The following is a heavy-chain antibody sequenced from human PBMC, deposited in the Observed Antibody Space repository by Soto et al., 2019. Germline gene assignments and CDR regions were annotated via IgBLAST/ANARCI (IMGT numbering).Heavy chain of an antibody. V-gene: IGHV3-23*01. CDR2: ITDSGFST. Sequence: GGSLRLSCAASGFTFSSYAMSWVRQAPRKGLEWVSAITDSGFSTFYSDSVKGRFTISRDNSKNTLFLQMNSLRVEDTAVYYCAKELGKAATEPFDPWGQGTLVTV. J-gene: IGHJ5*02. CDR3: AKELGKAATEPFDP. D-gene: IGHD6-13*01. CDR1: GFTFSSYA.